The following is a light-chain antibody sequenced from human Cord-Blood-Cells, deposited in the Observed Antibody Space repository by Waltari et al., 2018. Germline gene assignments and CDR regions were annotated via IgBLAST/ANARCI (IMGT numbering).Light chain of an antibody. CDR2: EGS. V-gene: IGLV2-23*01. Sequence: QSALTQPASVSGSPGQSITISCTGTSSDVGSYNLVSWYKQPPGKAPKLMIYEGSKRPSGVSNRFSGSKSGNTASLTISGLQAEDEADYYCCSYAGSSTPVVFGGGTKLTVL. J-gene: IGLJ2*01. CDR3: CSYAGSSTPVV. CDR1: SSDVGSYNL.